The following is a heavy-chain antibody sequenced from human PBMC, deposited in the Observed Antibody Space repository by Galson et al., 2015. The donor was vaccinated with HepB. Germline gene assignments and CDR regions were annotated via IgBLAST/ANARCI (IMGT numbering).Heavy chain of an antibody. V-gene: IGHV2-70*01. CDR3: ARIVRYSFGYSFDY. CDR2: LDWDDDK. J-gene: IGHJ4*02. D-gene: IGHD5-18*01. CDR1: EFSLSTSGMC. Sequence: ALVKPTQTLTLTCTFSEFSLSTSGMCVSWIRLPPGKALEWLRLLDWDDDKYYSTSLKTRLTISKDTSKNQVVLTMANMVPMDTATYYCARIVRYSFGYSFDYWGQGTLVTVSS.